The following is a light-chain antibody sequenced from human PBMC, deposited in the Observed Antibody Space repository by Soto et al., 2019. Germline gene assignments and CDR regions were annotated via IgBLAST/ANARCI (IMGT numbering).Light chain of an antibody. CDR2: GAS. Sequence: ETVMTQSPATLSVSPGERATLSCRASQSVSNNLAWYQKKPGQAPRLLIYGASTRATGIPARFSGSGSGTEFTLTISSLQSEDFAVYYCQQYNTWWTFGQGTRVEIK. CDR3: QQYNTWWT. V-gene: IGKV3-15*01. CDR1: QSVSNN. J-gene: IGKJ1*01.